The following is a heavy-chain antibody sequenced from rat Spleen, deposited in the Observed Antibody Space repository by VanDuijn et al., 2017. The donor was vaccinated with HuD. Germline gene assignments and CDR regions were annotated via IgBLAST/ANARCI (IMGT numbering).Heavy chain of an antibody. Sequence: VQLKESGPGLVQPSQTLSLTCTVSGFSLTDYSVHWVRQPPGKGLDWMGVMGRGGSTTYNSGLNPRLSITRDTSKSQLILKINSXQTEDTAIXXXTRXKGYPXXPFDXXGQGVMVXVSS. D-gene: IGHD1-4*01. J-gene: IGHJ2*01. CDR3: TRXKGYPXXPFDX. CDR2: MGRGGST. V-gene: IGHV2S63*01. CDR1: GFSLTDYS.